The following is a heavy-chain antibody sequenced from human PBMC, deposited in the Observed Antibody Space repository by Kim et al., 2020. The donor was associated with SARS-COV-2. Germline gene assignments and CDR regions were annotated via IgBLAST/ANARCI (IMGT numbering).Heavy chain of an antibody. CDR1: GFTFSSYE. CDR3: ARTGSGRGNYFDY. J-gene: IGHJ4*02. D-gene: IGHD2-15*01. Sequence: GGSLRLSCAASGFTFSSYEMNWVRQAPGKGLEWVSYISSRGMTKYYADSVKSRFTISRDNAKNSVYLQMNSLRAEDTAVYYCARTGSGRGNYFDYWGQGILVTVSS. CDR2: ISSRGMTK. V-gene: IGHV3-48*03.